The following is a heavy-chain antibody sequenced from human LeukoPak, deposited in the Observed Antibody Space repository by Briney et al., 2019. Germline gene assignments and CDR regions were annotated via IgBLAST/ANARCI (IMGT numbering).Heavy chain of an antibody. CDR1: GYTFTGYY. CDR3: ARVGRSVEVPSATGAYLDY. Sequence: ASVKVSCKASGYTFTGYYMHWVRQAPGQGLEWMGWINPNSGGTNYAQKFQGRVTMTRDTSISTAYMDLSRLGSDDTAVYYCARVGRSVEVPSATGAYLDYWGQGTLVTVSS. CDR2: INPNSGGT. D-gene: IGHD2-2*01. V-gene: IGHV1-2*02. J-gene: IGHJ4*02.